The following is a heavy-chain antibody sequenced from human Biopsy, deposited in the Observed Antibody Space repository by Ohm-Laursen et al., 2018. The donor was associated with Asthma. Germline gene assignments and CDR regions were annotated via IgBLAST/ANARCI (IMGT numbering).Heavy chain of an antibody. V-gene: IGHV1-18*01. D-gene: IGHD3-10*01. CDR2: ISVYNGNT. CDR1: GYTSNSAG. CDR3: ARAVDYSHYYGIDV. J-gene: IGHJ6*02. Sequence: ASVKVSCKTSGYTSNSAGITWVRQAPGQGLEWMGWISVYNGNTKVAQKLQDRVTMITDTSTSTAYMELRSLRSDDTAVYFCARAVDYSHYYGIDVWGQGTTVTIS.